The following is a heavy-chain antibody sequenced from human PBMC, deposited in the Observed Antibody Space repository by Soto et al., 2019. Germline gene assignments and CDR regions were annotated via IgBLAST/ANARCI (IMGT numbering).Heavy chain of an antibody. CDR1: GFTFSSYA. J-gene: IGHJ3*02. CDR3: AKDITIFGVVIPDAFDI. CDR2: ISGSGGST. Sequence: GGSLRLSCAASGFTFSSYAMSWVRQAPGKGLEWVSAISGSGGSTYYADSVKGRFTISRDNSKNTLYLQMNSLRAEDTAVYYCAKDITIFGVVIPDAFDIWGQGTMVTVSS. V-gene: IGHV3-23*01. D-gene: IGHD3-3*01.